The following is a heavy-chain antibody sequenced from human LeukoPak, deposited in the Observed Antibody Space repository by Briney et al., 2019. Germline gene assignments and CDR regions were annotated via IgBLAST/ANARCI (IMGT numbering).Heavy chain of an antibody. CDR2: IYPGDSDT. V-gene: IGHV5-51*01. D-gene: IGHD5-18*01. Sequence: GESLKISCKGSGYSFIAYWIGWVRQMPGKGLGWMGIIYPGDSDTRYSPSVRGQVTISADKSISTAFLQWSSLKASDTAMYYCARGYTYGLFDYWGQGTLVTVSS. J-gene: IGHJ4*02. CDR1: GYSFIAYW. CDR3: ARGYTYGLFDY.